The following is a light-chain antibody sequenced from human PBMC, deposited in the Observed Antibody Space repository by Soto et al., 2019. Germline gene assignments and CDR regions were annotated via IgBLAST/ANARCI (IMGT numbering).Light chain of an antibody. CDR1: QSVSSSY. Sequence: EMVMTQSPVTLSLSPGERATLSCRASQSVSSSYLAWYQQKPGQAPRLLIYGASSRATVIPDRFSGSGSGTDFTLTISRLEPEDFAVYYCQQYGSSPSWTFGQGTKVDIK. V-gene: IGKV3-20*01. CDR2: GAS. J-gene: IGKJ1*01. CDR3: QQYGSSPSWT.